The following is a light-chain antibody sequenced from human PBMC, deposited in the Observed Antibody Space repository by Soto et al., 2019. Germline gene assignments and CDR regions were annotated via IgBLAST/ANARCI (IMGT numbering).Light chain of an antibody. CDR2: GNS. V-gene: IGLV1-40*01. CDR3: QSYDSCLSAHYV. CDR1: SSSIGATYD. Sequence: QSVLTQPPSVSGAPGQRVTISCTGSSSSIGATYDVQWYQQLPGTAPKLLIYGNSNRPSGVPDRFSGSKSGTSASLAITGLQADDEADYYCQSYDSCLSAHYVFGTGTKVTVL. J-gene: IGLJ1*01.